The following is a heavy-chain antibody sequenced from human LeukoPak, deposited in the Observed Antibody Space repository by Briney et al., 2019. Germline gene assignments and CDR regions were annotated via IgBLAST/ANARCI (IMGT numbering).Heavy chain of an antibody. CDR3: TSSGSRWDYFDY. D-gene: IGHD4-23*01. V-gene: IGHV3-15*05. CDR2: IKTRPEGRTT. J-gene: IGHJ4*02. Sequence: GGSLRLSCAASGFTFNKAWMIWVRQAPGKGLEWVARIKTRPEGRTTDYAAPVKGRFTISRDDSKDTLYLQMNSLKTDDTAVYYCTSSGSRWDYFDYWGQGTLATVSS. CDR1: GFTFNKAW.